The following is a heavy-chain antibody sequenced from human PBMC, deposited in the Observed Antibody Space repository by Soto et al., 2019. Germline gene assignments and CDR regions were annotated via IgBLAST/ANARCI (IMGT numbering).Heavy chain of an antibody. D-gene: IGHD6-19*01. CDR2: ISCCGGSA. Sequence: VQLEESGGGVVQPGGSLRLSCVASGFNFKKFAMAWVRQAAGEGLEWVSGISCCGGSASYADSVKGRFSIARDDSKNTVSLQLNSLRVEDTAQYYCAKADGQQWLIPHLDNWGQGTLVTVS. V-gene: IGHV3-23*04. CDR1: GFNFKKFA. J-gene: IGHJ4*02. CDR3: AKADGQQWLIPHLDN.